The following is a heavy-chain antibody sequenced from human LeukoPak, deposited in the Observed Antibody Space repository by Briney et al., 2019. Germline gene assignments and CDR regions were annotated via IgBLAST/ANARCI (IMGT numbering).Heavy chain of an antibody. CDR3: AKSSGSYNMN. J-gene: IGHJ4*02. V-gene: IGHV3-21*04. Sequence: PGGSLRLSCSASGFKFSSYSMKWVRQAPGKGLEWVSFISTSSSYIYYADSLKGRFTISRDNAKNSLYLQMNSLRAEDTAVYYCAKSSGSYNMNWGQGTLVTVSS. CDR2: ISTSSSYI. CDR1: GFKFSSYS. D-gene: IGHD3-10*01.